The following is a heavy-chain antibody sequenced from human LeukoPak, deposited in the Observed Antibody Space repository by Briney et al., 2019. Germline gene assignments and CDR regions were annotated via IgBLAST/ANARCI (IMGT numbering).Heavy chain of an antibody. D-gene: IGHD1-26*01. CDR2: IYYSGST. J-gene: IGHJ4*02. CDR3: ASTLLIVGATGGYYFDY. CDR1: GDSISNYY. Sequence: SETLSLTCTVSGDSISNYYWSWIRQPPGKGLEWIGYIYYSGSTNYNPSLKSRVTISVDTSKNQFSLKLSSVTAADTAVYYCASTLLIVGATGGYYFDYWGQGTLVTVSS. V-gene: IGHV4-59*08.